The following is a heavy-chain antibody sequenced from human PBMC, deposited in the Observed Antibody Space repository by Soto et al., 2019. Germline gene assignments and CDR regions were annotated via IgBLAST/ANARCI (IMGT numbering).Heavy chain of an antibody. V-gene: IGHV3-48*01. CDR3: IAYCSSGSCYNTYLDY. Sequence: GGALRLSCAAPGFPLSSYSLNWGRPGPGEGLEWVSYISSSSSTIYYADSVKGRFTISRDNAKNSLYLQMNSLRAEDTAVYYCIAYCSSGSCYNTYLDYWGQGTLVTVSS. CDR2: ISSSSSTI. J-gene: IGHJ4*02. D-gene: IGHD2-15*01. CDR1: GFPLSSYS.